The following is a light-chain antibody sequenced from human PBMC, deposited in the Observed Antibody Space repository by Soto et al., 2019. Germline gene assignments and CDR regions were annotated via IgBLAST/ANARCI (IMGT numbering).Light chain of an antibody. Sequence: DIQMAQTPSTLSASVGDTVTVTCRASQSVSGRLAWYQQKPGEAPKLLIYDASALPRGVPSRFSDSGSGTKFTLTIASLQPDDFATYYCQQYETFSGTFGPGTKVEI. CDR2: DAS. V-gene: IGKV1-5*01. CDR3: QQYETFSGT. CDR1: QSVSGR. J-gene: IGKJ1*01.